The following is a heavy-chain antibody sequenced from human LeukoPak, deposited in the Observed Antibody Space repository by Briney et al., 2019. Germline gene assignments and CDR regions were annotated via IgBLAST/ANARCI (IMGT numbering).Heavy chain of an antibody. CDR3: AKDSAYDILTGYRGGFFNY. V-gene: IGHV3-30*18. CDR2: ISYDGSNK. J-gene: IGHJ4*02. Sequence: GGSLRLSCAASGFTFSSYGMRWVRQAPGKGLEWVAVISYDGSNKYYADSVKGRFTISRGNSKNTLYLQMISLRAEDTAVYYCAKDSAYDILTGYRGGFFNYWGQGTLVTVSS. CDR1: GFTFSSYG. D-gene: IGHD3-9*01.